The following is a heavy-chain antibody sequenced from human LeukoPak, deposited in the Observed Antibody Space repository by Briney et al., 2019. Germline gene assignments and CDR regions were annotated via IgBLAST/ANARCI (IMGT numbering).Heavy chain of an antibody. CDR3: ARAYCSSTSCCMFAYYMDV. CDR2: IYYSGTS. Sequence: SETLSLTCTVSAGSISSGGYYCSWIRQHPGKGLEWIGYIYYSGTSFYNPSLKSRVTISVDTSKNQFSLKLSSVTAADTAVYYCARAYCSSTSCCMFAYYMDVWGKGTTVTVSS. V-gene: IGHV4-31*03. CDR1: AGSISSGGYY. D-gene: IGHD2-2*01. J-gene: IGHJ6*03.